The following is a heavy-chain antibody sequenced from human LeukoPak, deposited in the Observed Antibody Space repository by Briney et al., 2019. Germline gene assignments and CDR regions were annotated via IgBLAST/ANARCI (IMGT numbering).Heavy chain of an antibody. V-gene: IGHV4-61*02. CDR2: IYTSGST. Sequence: SQTLSLTCTVSGGSISSGSYYWSRIRQPAGKGLEWIGRIYTSGSTNYNPSLKSRVTISVDTSKNQFSLKLSSVTAADTAVYYCARISSGRDYWGQGTLVTVSS. CDR1: GGSISSGSYY. CDR3: ARISSGRDY. D-gene: IGHD6-19*01. J-gene: IGHJ4*02.